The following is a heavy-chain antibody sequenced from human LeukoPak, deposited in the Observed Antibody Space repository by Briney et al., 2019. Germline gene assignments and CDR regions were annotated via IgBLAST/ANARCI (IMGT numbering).Heavy chain of an antibody. V-gene: IGHV4-59*01. CDR2: IYYSGST. Sequence: SETLSLTCTVSGGSISSYYWSWIRQPPGKGLEWIGYIYYSGSTNYNPSLKSRVTISVDTSKNQFSLKLSSVTAADTAVYYCAKHSLIERLWLSDAFDIWGQGTMVTVSS. CDR1: GGSISSYY. D-gene: IGHD5-18*01. CDR3: AKHSLIERLWLSDAFDI. J-gene: IGHJ3*02.